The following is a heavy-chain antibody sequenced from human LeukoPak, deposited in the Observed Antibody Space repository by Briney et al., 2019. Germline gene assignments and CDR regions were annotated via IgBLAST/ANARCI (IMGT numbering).Heavy chain of an antibody. V-gene: IGHV1-69*13. Sequence: ASVKVSCKASGGTFSSYAISWVRQAPGQGLEWMGGIIPIFGTANYAQKFQDRVTITADESTSTAYMELSSLRSEDTAVYYCARVKRERWFGEDIWGQGALVTVSS. CDR3: ARVKRERWFGEDI. D-gene: IGHD3-10*01. CDR1: GGTFSSYA. J-gene: IGHJ4*02. CDR2: IIPIFGTA.